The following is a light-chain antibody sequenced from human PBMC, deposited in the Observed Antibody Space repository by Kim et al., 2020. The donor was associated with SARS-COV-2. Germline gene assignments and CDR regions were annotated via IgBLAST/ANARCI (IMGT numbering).Light chain of an antibody. J-gene: IGKJ4*01. CDR1: QTVSNSY. CDR2: RAS. V-gene: IGKV3-20*01. CDR3: QLYVNPPFT. Sequence: EIVLTQSPGMLSLSPGERVTLSCRASQTVSNSYLAWYQQKPGQAPRLLIYRASSRATGIPDRFTGSGSGTDFTLTISRLEPEDFAVYYCQLYVNPPFTFGGGTKVDIK.